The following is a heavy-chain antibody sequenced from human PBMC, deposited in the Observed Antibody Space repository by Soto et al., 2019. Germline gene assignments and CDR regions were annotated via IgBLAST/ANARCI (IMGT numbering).Heavy chain of an antibody. J-gene: IGHJ4*02. V-gene: IGHV5-51*01. D-gene: IGHD4-17*01. CDR3: ARPANTVADHFDL. CDR2: IYPSDSDT. Sequence: GESLKISCQVSGYTFTIYWICWVRQMPGKGLEWMGIIYPSDSDTRYSPSFQGQVTISADQSINTAYLQWDSLKASDTATYYCARPANTVADHFDLWGQGTPVTVSS. CDR1: GYTFTIYW.